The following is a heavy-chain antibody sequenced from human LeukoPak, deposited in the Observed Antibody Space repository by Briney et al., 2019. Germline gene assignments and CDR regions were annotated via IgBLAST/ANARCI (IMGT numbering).Heavy chain of an antibody. V-gene: IGHV4-39*01. J-gene: IGHJ5*02. CDR2: ISYSGST. CDR1: GGSISSSNYY. CDR3: ARLGSSWFDP. D-gene: IGHD2-15*01. Sequence: SETLSLTCTVSGGSISSSNYYWGWVRQPPGKGLGWIGTISYSGSTYYNPPLRSRVTISVDTSKNQFSLKLNSVTAADTEVYYCARLGSSWFDPWGQGTLVTVSS.